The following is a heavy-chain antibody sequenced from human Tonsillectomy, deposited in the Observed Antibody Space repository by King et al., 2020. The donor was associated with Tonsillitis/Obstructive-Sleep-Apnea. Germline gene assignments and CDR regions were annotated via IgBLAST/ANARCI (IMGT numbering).Heavy chain of an antibody. Sequence: VTLKESGPVLVKPTETLTLTCTVSGFSLSNTRMGVSWIRQTPGKALEWLAHIFSNDEKSYSTSLKSRLNISKDTSKSQVVLTMLNMDPVDTATYYCARGTAMVYYYYYYMDVWGKGTTVTVSS. CDR3: ARGTAMVYYYYYYMDV. J-gene: IGHJ6*03. V-gene: IGHV2-26*01. CDR2: IFSNDEK. D-gene: IGHD5-18*01. CDR1: GFSLSNTRMG.